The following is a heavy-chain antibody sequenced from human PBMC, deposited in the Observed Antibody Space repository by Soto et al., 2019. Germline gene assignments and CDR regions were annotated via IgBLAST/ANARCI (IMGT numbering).Heavy chain of an antibody. J-gene: IGHJ6*02. V-gene: IGHV4-4*07. CDR2: IYTSGST. CDR3: AGDQGYYYSGTDV. Sequence: QVQLQESGPGLLKPSETLSLTCTVSGGSISNYYWRWIRQPAGKGPEWIGRIYTSGSTTYNPSLKGRASMSVDTSKNQLALKVTSVTAADTAVYFFAGDQGYYYSGTDVWGQGTTVTVSS. CDR1: GGSISNYY.